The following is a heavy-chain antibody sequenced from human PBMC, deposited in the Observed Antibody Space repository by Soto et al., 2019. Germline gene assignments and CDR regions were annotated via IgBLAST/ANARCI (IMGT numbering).Heavy chain of an antibody. CDR3: AREPATAKPEGVDF. CDR1: GYTFSDYD. CDR2: INPNSGGT. V-gene: IGHV1-2*02. Sequence: ASVKVSCKASGYTFSDYDIHGVRQAPVQGLEWMGWINPNSGGTKYAPRFQGGVTMTRDTSITTAYMELSRLRSGDTAVYYCAREPATAKPEGVDFWGQGTLVTVSS. D-gene: IGHD1-1*01. J-gene: IGHJ4*02.